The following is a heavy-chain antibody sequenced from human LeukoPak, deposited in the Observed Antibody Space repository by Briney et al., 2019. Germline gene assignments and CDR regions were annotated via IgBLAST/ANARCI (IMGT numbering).Heavy chain of an antibody. D-gene: IGHD3-22*01. Sequence: PSQTLSLTCTVSGGSISSGGYYWSWIRQPPGKGLEWIGYIYYRGSTIYNPSVKSRVTISVDTSKNQFSLKLSSVTAADTAVYYCARTYDSSGYYGLIGAFDIWGQGTMVTVSS. CDR2: IYYRGST. CDR1: GGSISSGGYY. V-gene: IGHV4-61*08. CDR3: ARTYDSSGYYGLIGAFDI. J-gene: IGHJ3*02.